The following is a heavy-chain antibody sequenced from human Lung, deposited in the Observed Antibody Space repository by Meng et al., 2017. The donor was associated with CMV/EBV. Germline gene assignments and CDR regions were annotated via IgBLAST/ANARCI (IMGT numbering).Heavy chain of an antibody. Sequence: GESLKISCAASGFTLSSYAMHWVRQAPGKGLEWVAVISYDGSNKYYADSVKGRFTISRDNSKNTLYLQMNSLRAEDTAVYYCARDSRGSWYYSHGDYYYGMDVWGQGTTVTGSS. V-gene: IGHV3-30-3*01. CDR2: ISYDGSNK. CDR3: ARDSRGSWYYSHGDYYYGMDV. CDR1: GFTLSSYA. D-gene: IGHD6-13*01. J-gene: IGHJ6*02.